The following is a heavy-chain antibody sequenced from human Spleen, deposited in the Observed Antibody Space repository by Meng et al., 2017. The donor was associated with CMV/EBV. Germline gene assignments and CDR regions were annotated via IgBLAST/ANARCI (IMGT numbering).Heavy chain of an antibody. CDR3: ARMAPAAVRGRYHYYGMDV. V-gene: IGHV1-2*02. D-gene: IGHD2-2*01. CDR1: GDTFPGYY. J-gene: IGHJ6*02. CDR2: ISPYGGGT. Sequence: ASVKVSCMASGDTFPGYYMHWVRQAPGQGLEWMGWISPYGGGTNYAQRFQGRVTMTRDTSISTAYMELSRLISDDTAVYYCARMAPAAVRGRYHYYGMDVWGQGTTVTVSS.